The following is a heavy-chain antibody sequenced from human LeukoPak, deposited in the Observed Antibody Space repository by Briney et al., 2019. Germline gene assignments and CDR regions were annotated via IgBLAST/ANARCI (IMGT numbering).Heavy chain of an antibody. CDR2: MNPNSGNT. CDR3: AKMGSSYIAVTGPEVYFDY. D-gene: IGHD6-19*01. CDR1: GYTFTSYD. J-gene: IGHJ4*02. Sequence: VASAKVSCKASGYTFTSYDINWVRQATGQGLEWMGWMNPNSGNTGYAQKFQGRVTMTRNTSISTAYMELSSLRAEDTALYYCAKMGSSYIAVTGPEVYFDYWGQGTLVTVSS. V-gene: IGHV1-8*01.